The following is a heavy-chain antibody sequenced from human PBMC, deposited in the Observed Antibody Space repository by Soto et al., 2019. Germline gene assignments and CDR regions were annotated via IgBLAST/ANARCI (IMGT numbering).Heavy chain of an antibody. CDR2: IYPGDSDI. D-gene: IGHD6-6*01. V-gene: IGHV5-51*01. CDR1: GYSFTSYW. CDR3: ASRAGSSSSGYYYGMDV. J-gene: IGHJ6*02. Sequence: HGESLKISCKGSGYSFTSYWIGWVRQMPGKGLDSMGIIYPGDSDIRYSPAFQGQVTISADKSTSTAYLQWSSLKASDTAMYSCASRAGSSSSGYYYGMDVWGQGTTVTVSS.